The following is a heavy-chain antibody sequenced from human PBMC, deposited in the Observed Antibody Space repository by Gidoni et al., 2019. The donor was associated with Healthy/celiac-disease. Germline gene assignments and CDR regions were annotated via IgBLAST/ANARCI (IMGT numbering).Heavy chain of an antibody. V-gene: IGHV4-34*01. D-gene: IGHD1-26*01. CDR1: GGPFSGYY. J-gene: IGHJ4*02. CDR3: VTKGGRWLQSYDY. Sequence: VRLQRWAPGRLKPSEPLSPPCAVYGGPFSGYYWSWIRQPPGKGLEWIGEINHSGSTNYNPSLKSRVTISVDTSKNQFSLKLSSVTAADTAVYYCVTKGGRWLQSYDYWGQGTLVTVSS. CDR2: INHSGST.